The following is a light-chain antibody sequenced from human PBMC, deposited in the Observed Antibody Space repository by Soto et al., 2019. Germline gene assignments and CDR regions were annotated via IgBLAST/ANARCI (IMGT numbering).Light chain of an antibody. CDR3: QQYGSSPGT. CDR2: DAS. Sequence: EIVLTQSPGTLSLSPGERATLSCRASQSVSRNYLAWYQQKPGQAPRLLIYDASYRATGIPDRFSGSGSGTDFTLTISRLEPEDFAVYSCQQYGSSPGTFGQGTKVEIQ. V-gene: IGKV3-20*01. J-gene: IGKJ1*01. CDR1: QSVSRNY.